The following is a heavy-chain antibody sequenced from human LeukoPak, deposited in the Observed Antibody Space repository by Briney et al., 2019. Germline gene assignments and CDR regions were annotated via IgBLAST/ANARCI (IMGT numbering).Heavy chain of an antibody. CDR1: GYTFTSYG. CDR2: ISAYNGNT. V-gene: IGHV1-18*01. J-gene: IGHJ4*02. D-gene: IGHD6-13*01. Sequence: ASVKVSCKASGYTFTSYGISWVRQAPGQGLEWMGWISAYNGNTNYAQKLQGRVTMTRDTSISTAYMELSRLRSDDTAVYYCARGRQGIAAAGIDYWGQGTLVTVSS. CDR3: ARGRQGIAAAGIDY.